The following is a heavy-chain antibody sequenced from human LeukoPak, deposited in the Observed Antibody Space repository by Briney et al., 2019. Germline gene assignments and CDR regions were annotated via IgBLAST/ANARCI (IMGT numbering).Heavy chain of an antibody. V-gene: IGHV4-39*07. CDR1: GGSISSSSYY. J-gene: IGHJ4*02. CDR2: IYYSGST. CDR3: ARDESYGDSVRVLFDY. Sequence: PSETLSLTCTVSGGSISSSSYYWGWIRQPPGKGLEWIGSIYYSGSTYYNPSLKSRVTISVDTSKNQFSLKLSSVTAADTAVYYCARDESYGDSVRVLFDYWGQGTLVTVSS. D-gene: IGHD4-17*01.